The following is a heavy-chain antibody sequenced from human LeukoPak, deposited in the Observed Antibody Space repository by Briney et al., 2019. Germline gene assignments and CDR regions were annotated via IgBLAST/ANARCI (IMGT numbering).Heavy chain of an antibody. CDR1: GFTFTAYS. D-gene: IGHD5-18*01. J-gene: IGHJ4*02. V-gene: IGHV3-21*01. CDR3: ARGTDSAMADY. Sequence: GGSLRLSCAASGFTFTAYSMNWVRQAPGKGLEWVSTITSSRSHTYYADSVKGRFTISRDNPKKSLYLQMNNLRAEDTAVYYCARGTDSAMADYWGQGTLVTVSS. CDR2: ITSSRSHT.